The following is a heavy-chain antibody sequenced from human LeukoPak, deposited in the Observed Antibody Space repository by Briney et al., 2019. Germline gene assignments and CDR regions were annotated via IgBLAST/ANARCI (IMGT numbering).Heavy chain of an antibody. D-gene: IGHD3-10*01. V-gene: IGHV1-69*01. CDR1: GGTFSSYA. CDR2: IIPIFGTA. CDR3: ARVGLYYYYGMDV. Sequence: SVKVSCKASGGTFSSYAISWVRQAPGQGLEWMGGIIPIFGTANYAQKFQGRVTITADESTCTAYMELSSLRSEDTAVYYCARVGLYYYYGMDVWGQGTTVTVSS. J-gene: IGHJ6*02.